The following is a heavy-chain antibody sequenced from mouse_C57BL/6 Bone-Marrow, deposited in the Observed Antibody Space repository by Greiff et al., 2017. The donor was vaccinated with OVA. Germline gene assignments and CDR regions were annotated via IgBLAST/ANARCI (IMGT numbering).Heavy chain of an antibody. V-gene: IGHV1-19*01. Sequence: VQLQQSGPVLVKPGASVKMSCKASGYTFTDYYMNWVKQSHGKSLEWIGVINPYNGGTSYNQKFKGKATLTVDKSSSTAYMELNSLTSEDSAVYYCASYYYAMDYWGQGTSVTVSS. CDR2: INPYNGGT. CDR3: ASYYYAMDY. CDR1: GYTFTDYY. J-gene: IGHJ4*01.